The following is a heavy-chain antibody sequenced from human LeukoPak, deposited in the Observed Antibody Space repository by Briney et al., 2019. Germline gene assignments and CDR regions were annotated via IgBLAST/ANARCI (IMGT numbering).Heavy chain of an antibody. CDR3: AKDFRRRSAFDY. J-gene: IGHJ4*02. CDR2: ISGSGGST. V-gene: IGHV3-23*01. CDR1: GFTFSRYA. Sequence: GGSLRLSCAASGFTFSRYAMSWVRQTPGKGLEWVSAISGSGGSTYYADSVKGRFTISRDNSKNTLYLQMNSLRAEDTAVYYCAKDFRRRSAFDYWGQGTLVTVSS. D-gene: IGHD3-3*01.